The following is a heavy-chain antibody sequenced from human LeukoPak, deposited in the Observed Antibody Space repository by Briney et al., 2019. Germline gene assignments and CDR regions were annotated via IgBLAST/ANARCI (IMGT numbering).Heavy chain of an antibody. CDR1: GYTFTGYY. CDR2: INPNSSGT. CDR3: ASGLNYYDSSGIDY. J-gene: IGHJ4*02. Sequence: ASVKVSCKASGYTFTGYYMHWVRQAPGQGLEWMGRINPNSSGTNYAQKFQGRVTMTRDTSISTAYMELSRLRSDDTAVYYCASGLNYYDSSGIDYWGQGTLVTVSS. V-gene: IGHV1-2*06. D-gene: IGHD3-22*01.